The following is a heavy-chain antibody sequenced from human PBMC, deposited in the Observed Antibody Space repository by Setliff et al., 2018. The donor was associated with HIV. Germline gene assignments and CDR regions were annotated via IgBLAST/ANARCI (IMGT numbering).Heavy chain of an antibody. V-gene: IGHV1-18*01. CDR2: ISADNGDT. Sequence: ASVKVSCKASGYTLTNYGISWVRQAPGQGLEWMGWISADNGDTNYPQKLQGRVTMTTDTSTSTAYMELRSLRSDDTAVDYCARIPTGGAFDIWGQGTVVTVSS. CDR3: ARIPTGGAFDI. D-gene: IGHD7-27*01. J-gene: IGHJ3*02. CDR1: GYTLTNYG.